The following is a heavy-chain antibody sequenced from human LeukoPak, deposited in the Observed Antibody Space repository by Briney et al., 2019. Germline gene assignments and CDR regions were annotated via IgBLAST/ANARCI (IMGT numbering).Heavy chain of an antibody. CDR1: GGTFSSYA. CDR2: IIPIFGTA. J-gene: IGHJ4*02. CDR3: ARGGDSSGRSDY. Sequence: SVKVSCKASGGTFSSYAISWVRQAPGQGLEWMGGIIPIFGTANYAQKFQGRVTITADESTSTAYMELSSLRSEDTAVYYCARGGDSSGRSDYWGQGTLVTVSS. V-gene: IGHV1-69*13. D-gene: IGHD6-19*01.